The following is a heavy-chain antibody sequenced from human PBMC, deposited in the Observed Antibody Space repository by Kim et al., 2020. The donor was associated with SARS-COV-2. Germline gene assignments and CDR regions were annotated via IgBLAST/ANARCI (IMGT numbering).Heavy chain of an antibody. Sequence: GGSLRLSCAASGFTFSSYWMSWVRQAPGKGLDWVANIKQDGSEKYYVDSVKGRFTISRDNAKNSLYLQMNSLRAEDTAVYYCARGSGSYYTAGEFDPWGQGTLVTVSS. J-gene: IGHJ5*02. CDR1: GFTFSSYW. CDR3: ARGSGSYYTAGEFDP. D-gene: IGHD3-10*01. V-gene: IGHV3-7*01. CDR2: IKQDGSEK.